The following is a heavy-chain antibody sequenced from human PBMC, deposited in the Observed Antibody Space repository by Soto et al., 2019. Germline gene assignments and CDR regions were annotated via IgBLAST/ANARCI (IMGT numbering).Heavy chain of an antibody. CDR3: ARDPQGYCSSSSCYRHYYHGMDV. V-gene: IGHV3-48*02. CDR2: ISSSSGII. D-gene: IGHD2-2*01. Sequence: PGGSLRLSFAASGFTFSTYSMNWVRQAPGKGLEWISYISSSSGIIYYADSVKGRFTISRDNAQNSLFLQMSSLRDEDTAVYYCARDPQGYCSSSSCYRHYYHGMDVWGQGTTVTVSS. CDR1: GFTFSTYS. J-gene: IGHJ6*02.